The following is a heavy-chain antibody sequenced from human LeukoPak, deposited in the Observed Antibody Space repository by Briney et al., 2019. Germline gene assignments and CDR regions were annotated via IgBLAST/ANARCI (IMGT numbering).Heavy chain of an antibody. CDR2: ISWNSGSI. Sequence: GRSLRLSCAASGFTFDDYAMHWARQAPGKGLEWVSGISWNSGSIGYADSVKGRFTISRDNAKNSLYLQMNSPRAEDTALYYCAKGVIGLYSNYEARPRYNWFDPWGQGTLVTVSS. J-gene: IGHJ5*02. V-gene: IGHV3-9*01. D-gene: IGHD4-11*01. CDR1: GFTFDDYA. CDR3: AKGVIGLYSNYEARPRYNWFDP.